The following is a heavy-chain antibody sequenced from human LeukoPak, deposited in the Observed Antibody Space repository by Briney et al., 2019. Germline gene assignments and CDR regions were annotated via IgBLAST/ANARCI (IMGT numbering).Heavy chain of an antibody. J-gene: IGHJ6*03. CDR2: INPNSGGT. CDR1: GYTFTGYY. V-gene: IGHV1-2*02. Sequence: ASVKVSCKASGYTFTGYYMHWVRQAPGQGLEWMGWINPNSGGTNYAQKFQGRVTMTRDTSISTAYMELSRLRSDDTAVYYCARSGVPAALRYYMDVWGKGTTVTVSS. CDR3: ARSGVPAALRYYMDV. D-gene: IGHD2-2*01.